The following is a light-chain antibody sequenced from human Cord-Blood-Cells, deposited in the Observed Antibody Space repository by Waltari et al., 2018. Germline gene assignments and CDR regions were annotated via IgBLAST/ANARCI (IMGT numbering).Light chain of an antibody. CDR1: SSNIGAGYA. Sequence: QSVLTQPPSVSGAPGQRVTISCTGSSSNIGAGYAVHLYQQLPGTAPKLLIYGNSNRPSGVPDRFSGSKSGTSASLAITGLQAEDEADYYCQSYDSSLSGWVFGGGTKLTVL. CDR3: QSYDSSLSGWV. V-gene: IGLV1-40*01. CDR2: GNS. J-gene: IGLJ3*02.